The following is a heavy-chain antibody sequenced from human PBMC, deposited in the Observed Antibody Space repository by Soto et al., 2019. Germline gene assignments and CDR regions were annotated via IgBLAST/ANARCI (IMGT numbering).Heavy chain of an antibody. J-gene: IGHJ6*02. CDR3: ARGVMRYCSGGSCYSYYYYYGMDV. CDR1: GGTFSSYA. D-gene: IGHD2-15*01. V-gene: IGHV1-69*13. Sequence: SVKVSCKASGGTFSSYAISWVRQAPGQGLEWMGGIIPIFGTANYAQKFQGRVTITADESPSTAYMELSSLRSEDTAVYYCARGVMRYCSGGSCYSYYYYYGMDVWGQGTTVTVSS. CDR2: IIPIFGTA.